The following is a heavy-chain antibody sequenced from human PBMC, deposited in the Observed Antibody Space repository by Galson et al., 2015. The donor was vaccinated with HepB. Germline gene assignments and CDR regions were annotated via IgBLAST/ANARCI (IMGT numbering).Heavy chain of an antibody. D-gene: IGHD4-17*01. CDR1: GFPFTNYV. CDR3: ARDGTNYGDYFYYYYRMDV. V-gene: IGHV3-74*01. CDR2: ISNDGSTT. Sequence: SLRLSCAACGFPFTNYVMHWLRQTPGKGLVWVSRISNDGSTTHYADSVKGRFTISRDNAKNTLYLQMNSLRAEDTAVYYCARDGTNYGDYFYYYYRMDVWGQGTMVTVSS. J-gene: IGHJ6*02.